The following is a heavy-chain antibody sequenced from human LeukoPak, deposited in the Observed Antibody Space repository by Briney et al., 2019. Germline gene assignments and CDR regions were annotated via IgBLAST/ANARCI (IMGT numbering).Heavy chain of an antibody. Sequence: GASVKVSCKVPGYSLTVFSMHWVRQAPGKGLEWMGSFDPEDGETIYAQKFQGRFTMTEDTSTDTAYMELSSLRSEDTAVYYCATGNLRVGGNSNRTPYYFDYWGQGTLVTVSS. CDR3: ATGNLRVGGNSNRTPYYFDY. CDR2: FDPEDGET. CDR1: GYSLTVFS. D-gene: IGHD4-23*01. J-gene: IGHJ4*02. V-gene: IGHV1-24*01.